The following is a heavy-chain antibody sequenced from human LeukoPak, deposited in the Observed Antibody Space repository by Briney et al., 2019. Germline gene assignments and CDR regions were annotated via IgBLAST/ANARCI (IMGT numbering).Heavy chain of an antibody. V-gene: IGHV3-23*01. CDR2: ISGTDTTT. J-gene: IGHJ4*02. CDR3: AKGHDTRTATLDY. CDR1: GFTFSTYA. Sequence: PGGSLRLSCAASGFTFSTYAMNWVRQAPGKGLEWVTAISGTDTTTYYADSVKGRFTISRDNSKNTLYLQMNSLRAEDTAVYYCAKGHDTRTATLDYWGQGTLVTVSS. D-gene: IGHD1-1*01.